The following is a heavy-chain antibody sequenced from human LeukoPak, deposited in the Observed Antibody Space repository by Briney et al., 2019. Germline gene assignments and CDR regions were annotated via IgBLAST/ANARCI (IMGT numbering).Heavy chain of an antibody. CDR1: GFTVSSNY. CDR3: AKERNYYGSGSYYSLGDY. D-gene: IGHD3-10*01. CDR2: ISGSGGST. Sequence: GGSLRLSCAASGFTVSSNYMSWVRQAPGKGLEWVSAISGSGGSTYYADSVKGRFTISRDNSKNTLYLQMNSLRAEDTAVYYCAKERNYYGSGSYYSLGDYWGQGTLVTVSS. J-gene: IGHJ4*02. V-gene: IGHV3-23*01.